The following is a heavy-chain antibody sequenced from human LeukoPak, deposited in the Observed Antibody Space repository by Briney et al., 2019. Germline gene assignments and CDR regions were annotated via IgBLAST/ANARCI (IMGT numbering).Heavy chain of an antibody. CDR2: ISFDGNNK. CDR1: GFTFSSYA. CDR3: AKNQLSDFDY. J-gene: IGHJ4*02. D-gene: IGHD2-2*01. V-gene: IGHV3-30*18. Sequence: PGGSLRLSCAASGFTFSSYAMSWVRQAPGKGLEWVAVISFDGNNKYYADSVKGRFSVSRDTSKNTVYLQMNSLRPEDTAVYYCAKNQLSDFDYWGQGTLVTVSS.